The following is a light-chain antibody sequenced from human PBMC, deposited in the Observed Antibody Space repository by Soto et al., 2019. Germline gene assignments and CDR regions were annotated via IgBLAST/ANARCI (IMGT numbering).Light chain of an antibody. CDR3: QSYDSSLGGSKGV. CDR2: GNI. Sequence: QSVLTQPPSMSGAPGQRVTISCTGSSSDIGAGYDVHWYQQFLGTAPKLLIYGNINRPSGVPDRFSGSKSGTSASLAITGLQAEDEADYYCQSYDSSLGGSKGVFGGGTKLTVL. J-gene: IGLJ3*02. CDR1: SSDIGAGYD. V-gene: IGLV1-40*01.